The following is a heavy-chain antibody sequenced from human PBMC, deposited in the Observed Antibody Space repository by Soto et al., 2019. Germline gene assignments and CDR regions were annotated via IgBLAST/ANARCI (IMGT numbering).Heavy chain of an antibody. D-gene: IGHD6-13*01. CDR3: AHFTAAAGPRPHYGMDV. J-gene: IGHJ6*02. CDR2: IYWDDDK. Sequence: QITLKESGPTLVKPTQTLTLTCTFSGFSLSTSGVGVGWIRQPPGKALEWLALIYWDDDKRYSPSLKSRLTITKDTSKNQVVLTMTNMHPVDTATYYCAHFTAAAGPRPHYGMDVWGQGTTVTVSS. V-gene: IGHV2-5*02. CDR1: GFSLSTSGVG.